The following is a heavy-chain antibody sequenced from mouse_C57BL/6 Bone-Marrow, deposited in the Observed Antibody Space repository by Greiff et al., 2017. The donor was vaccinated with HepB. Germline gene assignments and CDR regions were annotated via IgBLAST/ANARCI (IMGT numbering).Heavy chain of an antibody. CDR1: GYTFTSYG. CDR2: IYPRSGNT. CDR3: ARMLLYAMDY. Sequence: VQLQQSGAELARPGASVKLSCKASGYTFTSYGISWVKQRTGQGLEWIGEIYPRSGNTYYNEKFKGKATLTADKSSSTAYMELRSLTSEYSAVYFWARMLLYAMDYWGQGTSVTVSS. V-gene: IGHV1-81*01. J-gene: IGHJ4*01.